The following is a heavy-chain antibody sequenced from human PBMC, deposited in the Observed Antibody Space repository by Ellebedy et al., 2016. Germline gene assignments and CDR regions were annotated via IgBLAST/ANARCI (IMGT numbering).Heavy chain of an antibody. V-gene: IGHV4-34*01. CDR1: GGSFSGYY. D-gene: IGHD1-20*01. CDR2: IDHRGST. Sequence: GSLRLXXAVYGGSFSGYYWSWIRQPPGKGLGWIGEIDHRGSTNFNPSLKSRVTISVDTSKNQFSLKLSSVTAADTAVYYCARHNWNSYYMDVWGKGTTVTVSS. J-gene: IGHJ6*03. CDR3: ARHNWNSYYMDV.